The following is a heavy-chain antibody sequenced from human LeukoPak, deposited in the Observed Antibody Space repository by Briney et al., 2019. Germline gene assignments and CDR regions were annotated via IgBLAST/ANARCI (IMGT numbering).Heavy chain of an antibody. Sequence: SETLSLTCTVSGGSISSSSYYWGWIRQPPGKGLEWIGSIYYSGSTYYNPSLKSRVTISVDTSKNQFSLKLSSVTAADTAVYYCARRGIGDIVVVVAADDAFDIWGQGTMVTVSS. CDR1: GGSISSSSYY. J-gene: IGHJ3*02. CDR3: ARRGIGDIVVVVAADDAFDI. CDR2: IYYSGST. V-gene: IGHV4-39*07. D-gene: IGHD2-15*01.